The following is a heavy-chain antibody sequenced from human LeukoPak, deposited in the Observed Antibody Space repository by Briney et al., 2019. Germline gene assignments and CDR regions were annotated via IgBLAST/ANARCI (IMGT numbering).Heavy chain of an antibody. CDR1: GFMFRSFE. V-gene: IGHV3-48*03. CDR3: ALLAVASDFDY. Sequence: PGGSLRLSCAASGFMFRSFEMYWVRQAPGKGLEWVAYISSGATTMYYADSVEGRFTISRDDAKNSLFLHMNSLRAEDTAVYYCALLAVASDFDYWGQGTLVTVSS. CDR2: ISSGATTM. J-gene: IGHJ4*02. D-gene: IGHD6-19*01.